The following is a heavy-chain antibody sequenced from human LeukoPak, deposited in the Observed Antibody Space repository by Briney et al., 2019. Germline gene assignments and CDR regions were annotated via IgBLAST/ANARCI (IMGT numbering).Heavy chain of an antibody. D-gene: IGHD2-2*01. V-gene: IGHV3-30-3*01. CDR2: ISYDGSNK. Sequence: GGSLRLSCAASGFTFRDYWMSWVRQAPGKGLEWVAVISYDGSNKYYADSVKGRFTISRDNSKNTLYLQMNSLRAEDTAVYYCARDPRNIVVVPAAAGHYYYGMDVWGQGTTVTVSS. CDR3: ARDPRNIVVVPAAAGHYYYGMDV. J-gene: IGHJ6*02. CDR1: GFTFRDYW.